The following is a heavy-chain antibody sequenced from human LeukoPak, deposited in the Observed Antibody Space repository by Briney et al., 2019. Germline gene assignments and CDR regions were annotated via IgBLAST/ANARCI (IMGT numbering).Heavy chain of an antibody. D-gene: IGHD3-3*01. CDR2: INQDGSGR. Sequence: GGSLRLSCAASGLTFTTYWMSWVRQAPGKGLEWVANINQDGSGRYYVDSVKGRFTNSRDNAKKALYLQMNGLRADDTAVYYCASDGGPFDNWGQGTLVTVSS. CDR1: GLTFTTYW. CDR3: ASDGGPFDN. J-gene: IGHJ4*02. V-gene: IGHV3-7*01.